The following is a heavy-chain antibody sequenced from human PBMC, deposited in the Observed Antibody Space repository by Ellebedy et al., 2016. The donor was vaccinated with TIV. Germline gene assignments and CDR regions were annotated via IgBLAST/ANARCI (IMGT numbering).Heavy chain of an antibody. J-gene: IGHJ4*02. CDR2: SRNKARSYTT. CDR1: AFTFSDHY. D-gene: IGHD6-19*01. Sequence: GESLKISCAASAFTFSDHYMDWVRQAPGKGLEWVGRSRNKARSYTTEYAASVKGRFTISRDDSENSLYLQMNSLKTEDTAVYYCTTSSGWYKVFDYWGQGTLVTVSS. V-gene: IGHV3-72*01. CDR3: TTSSGWYKVFDY.